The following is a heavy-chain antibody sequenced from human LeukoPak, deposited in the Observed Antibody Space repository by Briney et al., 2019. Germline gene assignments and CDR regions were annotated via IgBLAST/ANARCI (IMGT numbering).Heavy chain of an antibody. CDR1: GFTFSSYS. CDR2: ISSSSSYI. CDR3: ASHYSGYDYSPLDY. D-gene: IGHD5-12*01. V-gene: IGHV3-21*01. J-gene: IGHJ4*02. Sequence: GGSLRLSCAASGFTFSSYSMNWVRQAPGKGLEWVSSISSSSSYIYYADSVKGRLTISRDNAKNSLYLQMNSLRAEDTAVYYCASHYSGYDYSPLDYWGQGTLVTVSS.